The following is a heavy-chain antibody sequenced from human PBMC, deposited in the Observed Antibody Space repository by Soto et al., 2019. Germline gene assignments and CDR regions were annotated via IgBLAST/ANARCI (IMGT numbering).Heavy chain of an antibody. CDR1: GGSFSGYY. CDR3: ARGFHYGIAAAGTDMSYYYYYMDV. CDR2: INHSGST. J-gene: IGHJ6*03. D-gene: IGHD6-13*01. V-gene: IGHV4-34*01. Sequence: SETLTLTCAVYGGSFSGYYWSWIRQPPGKGLEWIGEINHSGSTNYNPSLKSRVTISVDTSKNQFSLKLSSVTAADTAVYYCARGFHYGIAAAGTDMSYYYYYMDVWGKGTTVTVSS.